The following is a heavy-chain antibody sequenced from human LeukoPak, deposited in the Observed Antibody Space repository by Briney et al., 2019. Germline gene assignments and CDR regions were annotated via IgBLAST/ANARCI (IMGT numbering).Heavy chain of an antibody. CDR3: ARPLLTDYYDSSGYGY. Sequence: SETLSLTCTVSGGSISSGNYYWSWIRQPAGKGLEWTARISTSGTTNYNPSLKSRVTISVDTSKNQFSLKLTSVTAADTAVYYCARPLLTDYYDSSGYGYWGQGTLVTVSS. V-gene: IGHV4-61*02. J-gene: IGHJ4*02. D-gene: IGHD3-22*01. CDR1: GGSISSGNYY. CDR2: ISTSGTT.